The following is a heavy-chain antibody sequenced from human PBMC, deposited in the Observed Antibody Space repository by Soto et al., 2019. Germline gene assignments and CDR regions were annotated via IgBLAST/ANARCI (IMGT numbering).Heavy chain of an antibody. D-gene: IGHD3-22*01. J-gene: IGHJ4*02. V-gene: IGHV3-23*01. CDR1: GVIFINYA. CDR2: ISGSGVST. CDR3: AKDTYYHDSTGYYVFDY. Sequence: GGFLRLSCAASGVIFINYAMSWVRQAPGKGLEWVSAISGSGVSTYYADSVKGRFTISRDNSKNTVYLQMNNLRAEDTAVFYCAKDTYYHDSTGYYVFDYWGQGTLVTVSS.